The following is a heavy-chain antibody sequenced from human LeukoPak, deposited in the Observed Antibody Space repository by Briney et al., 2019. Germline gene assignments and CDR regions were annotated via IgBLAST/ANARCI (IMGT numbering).Heavy chain of an antibody. CDR3: AREVVDSYYFDY. CDR2: IYYSGST. Sequence: SETRSLSCTVSGGSISSYSWSWIRQPPGKGLEWNGRIYYSGSTYYNPSLKSRVTISVDTSKNQFSLKLSSVTAADTAVYYCAREVVDSYYFDYWGQGTLVTVSS. D-gene: IGHD2-15*01. V-gene: IGHV4-59*12. CDR1: GGSISSYS. J-gene: IGHJ4*02.